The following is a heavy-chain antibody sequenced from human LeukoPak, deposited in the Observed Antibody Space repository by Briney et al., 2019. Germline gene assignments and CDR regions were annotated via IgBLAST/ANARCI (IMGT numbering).Heavy chain of an antibody. V-gene: IGHV3-23*01. CDR1: GFTFSSYG. Sequence: TGGSLRLSCAASGFTFSSYGMSWVRQAPGKGLEWVSAISGSGGSTYYADSVKGRFTISRDNSKNTLYLQMNSLRAEDTAVYYCAKKDAGYSYGPFDYWGQGTLVTVSS. J-gene: IGHJ4*02. CDR3: AKKDAGYSYGPFDY. CDR2: ISGSGGST. D-gene: IGHD5-18*01.